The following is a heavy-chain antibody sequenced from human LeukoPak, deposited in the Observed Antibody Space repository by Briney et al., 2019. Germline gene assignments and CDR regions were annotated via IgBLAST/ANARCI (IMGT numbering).Heavy chain of an antibody. CDR1: GFTFSSYW. V-gene: IGHV3-7*01. J-gene: IGHJ4*02. Sequence: GGSLRLSCAASGFTFSSYWMNWARQAPGKGLEWVASINHNGNVNYYVDSVKGRLTISRDNAKNSLYLQMNSLRAEDAAVYYCARGAYYYEDWGQGTLVTVSS. CDR2: INHNGNVN. CDR3: ARGAYYYED. D-gene: IGHD3-22*01.